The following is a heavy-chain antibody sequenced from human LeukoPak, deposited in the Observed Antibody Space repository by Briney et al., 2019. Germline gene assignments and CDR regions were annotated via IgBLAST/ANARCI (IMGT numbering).Heavy chain of an antibody. CDR1: GGSVRDNY. V-gene: IGHV4-34*03. Sequence: SETLSLTCAVYGGSVRDNYWSWIRQPPGKGLEWIGEIHHSGSTKYNPSLKSRVTISLDTSKNQFSLKLSSVTAADTAVYYCAGRPCSSTSCLTYGMDVWGQGTTVTVSS. D-gene: IGHD2-2*01. CDR2: IHHSGST. CDR3: AGRPCSSTSCLTYGMDV. J-gene: IGHJ6*02.